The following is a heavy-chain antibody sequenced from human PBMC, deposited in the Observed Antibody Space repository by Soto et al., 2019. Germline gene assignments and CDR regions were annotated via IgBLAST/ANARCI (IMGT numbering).Heavy chain of an antibody. CDR3: ARDTKVTAYGGSDY. Sequence: GGSLRLSCAASGFTFSTYGMHWVRQAPGKGLEWVAVISYDGDNKFYADSVKGRFTISRDNSKNTLYLQMNSLRAEDTAMYYCARDTKVTAYGGSDYWGQGTLVTVSS. CDR2: ISYDGDNK. J-gene: IGHJ4*02. V-gene: IGHV3-30*06. D-gene: IGHD2-21*02. CDR1: GFTFSTYG.